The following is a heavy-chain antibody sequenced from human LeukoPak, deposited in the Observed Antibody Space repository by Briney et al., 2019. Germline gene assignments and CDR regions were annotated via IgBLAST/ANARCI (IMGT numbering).Heavy chain of an antibody. V-gene: IGHV3-74*01. J-gene: IGHJ3*02. D-gene: IGHD1-1*01. CDR3: ARGSHNWSDDLPSDI. Sequence: PGGSLRLSCATSGFTFSNYWMHWVRQAPGKGPVWVSRINSNGITTYYADFVKGRFTIARDSAKNTLFLQMSSLRVEDTAVYFCARGSHNWSDDLPSDIWGQGTMVTVSS. CDR1: GFTFSNYW. CDR2: INSNGITT.